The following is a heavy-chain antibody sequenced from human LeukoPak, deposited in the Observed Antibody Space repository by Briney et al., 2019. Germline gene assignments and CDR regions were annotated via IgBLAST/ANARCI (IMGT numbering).Heavy chain of an antibody. CDR1: GGSISSGGYY. J-gene: IGHJ4*02. CDR2: IYYSGST. V-gene: IGHV4-31*03. Sequence: SETLSLTCTVSGGSISSGGYYWSWIRQHPGKGLEWIGYIYYSGSTYYNPSLKSRVTISIDTSKNQFSLKLSSVTAADTAVYYCAKQRDLTGYFDYWGQGTLVTVSS. CDR3: AKQRDLTGYFDY. D-gene: IGHD3-9*01.